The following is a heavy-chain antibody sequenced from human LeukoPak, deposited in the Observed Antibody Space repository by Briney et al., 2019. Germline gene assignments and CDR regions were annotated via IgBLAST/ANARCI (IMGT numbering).Heavy chain of an antibody. D-gene: IGHD4-17*01. J-gene: IGHJ5*02. Sequence: GGPLRLSCAASVFSYSSFAMAWLRQAPGKGLEWVFSITGGHYATYNTDSVKGRFTISRDNAKNTLYLQMNSLRADDTAIYYCTKDPNGDYIGAFDPWGQGTLVTVSS. V-gene: IGHV3-23*01. CDR2: ITGGHYAT. CDR1: VFSYSSFA. CDR3: TKDPNGDYIGAFDP.